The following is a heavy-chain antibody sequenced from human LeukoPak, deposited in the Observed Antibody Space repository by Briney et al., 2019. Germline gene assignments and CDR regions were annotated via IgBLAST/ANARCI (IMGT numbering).Heavy chain of an antibody. Sequence: SETLSLTCAVYGGSFSGYYWSWIRQPPGKGLEWIGEINHSGSTNYNPSLKSRVTISVDTSKNQFSLKLSSVTAADTAVYYCARGGGYYQPLLYGAWGQGTLVTVSS. J-gene: IGHJ5*02. D-gene: IGHD2-2*02. V-gene: IGHV4-34*01. CDR2: INHSGST. CDR1: GGSFSGYY. CDR3: ARGGGYYQPLLYGA.